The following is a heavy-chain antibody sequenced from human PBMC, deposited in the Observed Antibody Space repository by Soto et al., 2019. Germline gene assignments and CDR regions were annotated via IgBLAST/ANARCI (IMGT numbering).Heavy chain of an antibody. D-gene: IGHD6-19*01. CDR1: GSSFSSNG. Sequence: GGSLRLSCAASGSSFSSNGMHWVRQAPGKGLEWVAVISYDGSNKYYADSVKGRFTKSRDNSKNTLFLQMNSLRAEETAVYYCAKDLGAVDPYKYYFYGMDVWGQGTTVTVSS. V-gene: IGHV3-30*18. CDR3: AKDLGAVDPYKYYFYGMDV. CDR2: ISYDGSNK. J-gene: IGHJ6*02.